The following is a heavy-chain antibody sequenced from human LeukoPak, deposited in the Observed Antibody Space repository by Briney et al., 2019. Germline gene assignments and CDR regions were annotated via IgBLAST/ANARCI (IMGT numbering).Heavy chain of an antibody. CDR2: LSGSGGST. Sequence: PGGSLRLSCVASGFTFSNYAMSWVRQAPGKGLEWVSALSGSGGSTYYADSVKGRFTISRDNSKNTLYLQMNSLRAEETAEYYCAKAPPPYCSGGSCFDAFDIWGQGTMVTVSS. CDR3: AKAPPPYCSGGSCFDAFDI. J-gene: IGHJ3*02. CDR1: GFTFSNYA. V-gene: IGHV3-23*01. D-gene: IGHD2-15*01.